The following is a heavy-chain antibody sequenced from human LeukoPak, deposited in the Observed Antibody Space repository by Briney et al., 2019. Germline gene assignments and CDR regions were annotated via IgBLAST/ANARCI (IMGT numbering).Heavy chain of an antibody. V-gene: IGHV1-69*13. CDR1: GGTFSSYA. Sequence: SVKVSCKASGGTFSSYAISWVRQAPGQGLEWMGGIIPIFGTANYAQKFQGRVTITADESTSTAYMELSSLRSEDTAVYYCASPEEYSYGYGVDAFDIWGQGTMVTVSS. J-gene: IGHJ3*02. D-gene: IGHD5-18*01. CDR2: IIPIFGTA. CDR3: ASPEEYSYGYGVDAFDI.